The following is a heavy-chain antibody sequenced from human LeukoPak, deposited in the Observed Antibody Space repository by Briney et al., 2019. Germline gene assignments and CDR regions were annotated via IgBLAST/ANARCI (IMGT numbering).Heavy chain of an antibody. J-gene: IGHJ3*02. Sequence: PGRSLRLSCAASGFTFDDYAMHWVRQAPGKGLEWVSGISGNSGSIGYADSVKGRFTISRDNSKNTLYLQMNSLRAEDTAVYYCARQDIVVVVAARCDAFDIWGQGTMVTVSS. D-gene: IGHD2-15*01. CDR2: ISGNSGSI. CDR1: GFTFDDYA. V-gene: IGHV3-9*01. CDR3: ARQDIVVVVAARCDAFDI.